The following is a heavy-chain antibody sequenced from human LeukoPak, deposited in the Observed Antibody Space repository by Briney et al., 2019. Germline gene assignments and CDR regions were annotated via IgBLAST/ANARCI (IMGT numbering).Heavy chain of an antibody. CDR3: ARDARYCSSTSCYIPWFDP. CDR2: ISAYNGNT. D-gene: IGHD2-2*02. J-gene: IGHJ5*02. Sequence: ASVKVSCKASGYTFTSYGISWVRQAPGQGLEWMGWISAYNGNTNYAQKLQGRVTMTTDTSTSTAYMELRSLRSDDTAVYYCARDARYCSSTSCYIPWFDPWGQGTLVTVS. CDR1: GYTFTSYG. V-gene: IGHV1-18*01.